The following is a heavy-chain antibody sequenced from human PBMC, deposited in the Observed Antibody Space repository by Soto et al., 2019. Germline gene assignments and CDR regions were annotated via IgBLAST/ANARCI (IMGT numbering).Heavy chain of an antibody. Sequence: HPGGSLRLSCAASGFTFSSYGMHWVRQAPGKGLEWVAVISYDGSNKYYADSVKGRFTISRDNSKNTLYLQMNSLRAEDTAVYYCAKEIYSLYQNDYNGMDVWGQGTTVTVSS. CDR1: GFTFSSYG. D-gene: IGHD2-15*01. CDR2: ISYDGSNK. V-gene: IGHV3-30*18. CDR3: AKEIYSLYQNDYNGMDV. J-gene: IGHJ6*02.